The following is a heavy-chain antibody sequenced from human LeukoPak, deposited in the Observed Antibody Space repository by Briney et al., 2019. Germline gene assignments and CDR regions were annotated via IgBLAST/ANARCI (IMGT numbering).Heavy chain of an antibody. CDR3: AKPYAGYNYGSFDY. CDR2: ISGGGGNT. Sequence: TGGSLRLSCAASGFTFSSYSMSWVRQARGKGLEWVSTISGGGGNTYYADSVKGRFTISRDNSKSTLYLQMNGLRAEDTAVYYCAKPYAGYNYGSFDYWGQGTLVTVSS. D-gene: IGHD5-18*01. CDR1: GFTFSSYS. J-gene: IGHJ4*02. V-gene: IGHV3-23*01.